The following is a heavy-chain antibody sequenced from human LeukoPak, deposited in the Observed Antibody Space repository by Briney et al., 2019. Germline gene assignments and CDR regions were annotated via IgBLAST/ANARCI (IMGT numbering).Heavy chain of an antibody. J-gene: IGHJ4*02. Sequence: PGGSLRLSCAASGFTFSGHFLDWVRQAPGKGLEWVGRTRNKANSYITEYAATVKGRFTISRDDSKNSLYLQMSSLKTDDTAMYYCASIRGTFGYWGQGTLVTVSS. D-gene: IGHD1-26*01. V-gene: IGHV3-72*01. CDR3: ASIRGTFGY. CDR1: GFTFSGHF. CDR2: TRNKANSYIT.